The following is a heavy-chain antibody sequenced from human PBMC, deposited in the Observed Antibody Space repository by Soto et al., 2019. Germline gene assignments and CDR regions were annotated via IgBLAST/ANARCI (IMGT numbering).Heavy chain of an antibody. J-gene: IGHJ4*02. Sequence: PGGSLRLSCAASGFTFSTYAMSWVRLAPGKGLEWASTITGSGSSTYYADSVKGRFTISRDNSKNTLYLQMNSLRTEDAALYYCAKDPYYGSGLDYWGQETLVTVSS. V-gene: IGHV3-23*01. CDR1: GFTFSTYA. CDR3: AKDPYYGSGLDY. D-gene: IGHD3-10*01. CDR2: ITGSGSST.